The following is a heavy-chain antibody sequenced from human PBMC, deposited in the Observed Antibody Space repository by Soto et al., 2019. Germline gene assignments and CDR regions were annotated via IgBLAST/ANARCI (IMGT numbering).Heavy chain of an antibody. Sequence: QVQLVQSGAEVKTPGSSLKVSCKVSGSRFSNYVISWVRQAPGHGLEWLGRIIPIFNSTEYAQNVQGRVTITADNSTSTASLELSSLRSDDTAVYYCAREGRGKKAGYNGLVSLGYWGQGTLVTVSS. CDR1: GSRFSNYV. J-gene: IGHJ4*02. D-gene: IGHD2-2*02. CDR2: IIPIFNST. CDR3: AREGRGKKAGYNGLVSLGY. V-gene: IGHV1-69*06.